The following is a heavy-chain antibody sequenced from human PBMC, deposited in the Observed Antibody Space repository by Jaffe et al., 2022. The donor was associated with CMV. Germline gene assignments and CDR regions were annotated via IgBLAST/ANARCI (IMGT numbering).Heavy chain of an antibody. V-gene: IGHV1-2*02. D-gene: IGHD3-3*01. CDR3: ARDPVYDFWSRYYYGMDV. J-gene: IGHJ6*02. CDR1: GYTFTGYY. Sequence: QVQLVQSGAEVKKPGASVKVSCKASGYTFTGYYMHWVRQAPGQGLEWMGWINPNSGGTNYAQKFQGRVTMTRDTSISTAYMELSRLRSDDTAVYYCARDPVYDFWSRYYYGMDVWGQGTTVTVSS. CDR2: INPNSGGT.